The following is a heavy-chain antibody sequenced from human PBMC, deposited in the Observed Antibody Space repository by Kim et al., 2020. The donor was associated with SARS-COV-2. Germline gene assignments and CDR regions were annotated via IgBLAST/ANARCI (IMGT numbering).Heavy chain of an antibody. CDR3: ARDSTGYFDS. CDR2: INTNTGNP. D-gene: IGHD2-8*02. V-gene: IGHV7-4-1*02. CDR1: GYTFTSNA. Sequence: ASVKVSCKASGYTFTSNAINWVRQAPGQGLEWMGWINTNTGNPTYAQGFIGRFVFSLDTSVSTAYLQVSSLKAEDTAVYYCARDSTGYFDSWGQGTLVTVSS. J-gene: IGHJ4*02.